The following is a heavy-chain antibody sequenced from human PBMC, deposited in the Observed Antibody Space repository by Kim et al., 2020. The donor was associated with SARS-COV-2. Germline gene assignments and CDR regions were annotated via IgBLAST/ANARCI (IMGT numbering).Heavy chain of an antibody. CDR3: ARDRSFDV. V-gene: IGHV3-53*01. Sequence: SGGNIYYADSVRGRFTISRDISKNTLYLQMNGLRAEDTAVYYCARDRSFDVWGQGTMVTVSS. J-gene: IGHJ3*01. CDR2: SGGNI.